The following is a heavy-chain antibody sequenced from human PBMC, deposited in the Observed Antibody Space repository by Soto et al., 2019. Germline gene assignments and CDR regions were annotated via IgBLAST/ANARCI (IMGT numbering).Heavy chain of an antibody. D-gene: IGHD1-26*01. CDR3: AKGPGGSYSRRYFDY. CDR2: ISGSATGT. CDR1: GFTFSGYA. V-gene: IGHV3-23*01. J-gene: IGHJ4*02. Sequence: PGGSLRLSCGASGFTFSGYAMSWVRQAPGKGLEWVSAISGSATGTYYADSVKGRFTISRDNSENTLYLQMNSLRAEDTAVYYCAKGPGGSYSRRYFDYWGLGTLVTVSS.